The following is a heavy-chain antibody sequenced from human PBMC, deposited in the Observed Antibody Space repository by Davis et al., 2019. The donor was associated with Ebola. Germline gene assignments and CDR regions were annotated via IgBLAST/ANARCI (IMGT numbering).Heavy chain of an antibody. D-gene: IGHD3-10*01. CDR3: AREQVTMVQGTFYYYYYGMDV. V-gene: IGHV3-21*01. CDR1: GFTFSSYS. J-gene: IGHJ6*02. Sequence: PGGSLRLSCAASGFTFSSYSMNWVRQAPGKGLEWVSSISSSSSYIYYADSVKGRFTISRDNAKHSLYLQMNSLRAEDTAVYYCAREQVTMVQGTFYYYYYGMDVWGQGTTVTVSS. CDR2: ISSSSSYI.